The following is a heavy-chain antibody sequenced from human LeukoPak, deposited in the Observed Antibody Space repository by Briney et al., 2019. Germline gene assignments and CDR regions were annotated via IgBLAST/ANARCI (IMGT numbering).Heavy chain of an antibody. D-gene: IGHD1-26*01. CDR3: ARVVGATTWYFDL. V-gene: IGHV3-30-3*01. CDR1: GFTFSSYA. Sequence: PGGSLRLSCAASGFTFSSYAMHWVRQAPGKGLEWVAVISYDGSSKYYADSVKGRFTISRDNSKNTLYLQMNSLRAEDTAVYYCARVVGATTWYFDLWGRGTLVTVSS. J-gene: IGHJ2*01. CDR2: ISYDGSSK.